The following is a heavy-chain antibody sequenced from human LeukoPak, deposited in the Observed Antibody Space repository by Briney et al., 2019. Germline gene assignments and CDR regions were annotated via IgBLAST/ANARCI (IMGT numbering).Heavy chain of an antibody. V-gene: IGHV4-31*03. CDR1: GGSISSGGYY. CDR2: IYYSGST. D-gene: IGHD3-10*01. Sequence: SETLSLTCTVSGGSISSGGYYWSWIRQHPGKGLEWIGYIYYSGSTYYNPSLKSRVTISVDTSKNQFSLKLSSVTAADTAVYYCARELQGAFDIWGQGTMVTVSS. J-gene: IGHJ3*02. CDR3: ARELQGAFDI.